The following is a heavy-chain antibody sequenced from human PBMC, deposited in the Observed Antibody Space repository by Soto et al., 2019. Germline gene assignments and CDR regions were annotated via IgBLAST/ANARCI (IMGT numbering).Heavy chain of an antibody. V-gene: IGHV1-18*04. J-gene: IGHJ4*02. CDR2: ITPYNGNA. Sequence: QVHLVQSGAVVENPGASVKVSCKASGYTFTNFGINWVRQAPGQGLEWMGWITPYNGNANYPQKHQDRQTITTDTSTNTAYLELRSLRSDDTAVYFCARARMFSGAHHDYWGQGARVTVSS. CDR3: ARARMFSGAHHDY. CDR1: GYTFTNFG. D-gene: IGHD1-26*01.